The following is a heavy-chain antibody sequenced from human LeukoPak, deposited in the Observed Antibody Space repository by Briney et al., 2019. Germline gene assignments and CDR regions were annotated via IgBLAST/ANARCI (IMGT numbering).Heavy chain of an antibody. J-gene: IGHJ4*02. CDR1: GYNFTRNW. Sequence: GESLKISCKGFGYNFTRNWIGWVRQMPGQGLEWMGIIYPGDSDTRYSPSFQGQVTISADKSISTAYLQWSSLKASDTAMYYCARHTQGPFDYWGQGTLVTVSS. V-gene: IGHV5-51*01. CDR3: ARHTQGPFDY. CDR2: IYPGDSDT.